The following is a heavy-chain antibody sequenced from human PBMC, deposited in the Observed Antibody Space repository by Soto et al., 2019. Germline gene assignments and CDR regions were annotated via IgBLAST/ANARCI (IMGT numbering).Heavy chain of an antibody. CDR3: AKVSGSYYYGMDV. D-gene: IGHD1-26*01. Sequence: SETLCLTCTVSGGSISSGDDYWSWVRQPPGKGLEWIGEIYHSGSTNYNPSLKSRVTISVDKSKNQFSLKLSSVTAADTAVYYCAKVSGSYYYGMDVWGQGTTVTVSS. J-gene: IGHJ6*02. V-gene: IGHV4-4*02. CDR1: GGSISSGDDY. CDR2: IYHSGST.